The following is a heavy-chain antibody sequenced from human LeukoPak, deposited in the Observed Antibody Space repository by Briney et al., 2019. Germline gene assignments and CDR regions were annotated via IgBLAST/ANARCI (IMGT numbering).Heavy chain of an antibody. D-gene: IGHD3-3*01. CDR3: ARGSDDFWSGYSRRRYMDV. Sequence: PSETLSLTCTVSGGSISSYYWSWIRQPPAKGLEWIGYISYSGSTNYNPSLQSRVTISVDTSKNQFSLKLSSVTAADTAVYYCARGSDDFWSGYSRRRYMDVWGKGTTVTVSS. J-gene: IGHJ6*03. V-gene: IGHV4-59*01. CDR1: GGSISSYY. CDR2: ISYSGST.